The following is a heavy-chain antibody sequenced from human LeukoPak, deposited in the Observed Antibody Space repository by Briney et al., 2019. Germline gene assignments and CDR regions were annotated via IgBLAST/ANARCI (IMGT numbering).Heavy chain of an antibody. CDR1: GGTFSSYP. Sequence: SVKVSCKSSGGTFSSYPISWVRQAPGQGLEWMGGIIPIFRTTHYAQKFQGRVTITADESTSTAYMELSSLRSEDTAVYYCARDRVGLAAAGTQVFHYWGQGTVVTVSS. CDR3: ARDRVGLAAAGTQVFHY. CDR2: IIPIFRTT. V-gene: IGHV1-69*13. J-gene: IGHJ4*02. D-gene: IGHD6-13*01.